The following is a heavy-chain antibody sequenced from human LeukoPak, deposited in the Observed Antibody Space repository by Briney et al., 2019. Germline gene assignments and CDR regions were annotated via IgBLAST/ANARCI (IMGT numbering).Heavy chain of an antibody. CDR1: GGSISRYY. V-gene: IGHV4-59*01. J-gene: IGHJ2*01. D-gene: IGHD4-17*01. Sequence: SETLSLTCTVSGGSISRYYWSWIRQPPGKGLEWIGYIYYSGSTNYNPSLKSRVTISVDTSKNQFSLKLSSVTAADTAVYYCARGGKYYGDSWYFDLWGRGTLVTVSS. CDR3: ARGGKYYGDSWYFDL. CDR2: IYYSGST.